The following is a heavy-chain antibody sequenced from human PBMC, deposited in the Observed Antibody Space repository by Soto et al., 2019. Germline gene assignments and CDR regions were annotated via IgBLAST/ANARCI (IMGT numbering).Heavy chain of an antibody. CDR3: ARDSHGSGSYYPYYYYGMDV. J-gene: IGHJ6*02. V-gene: IGHV3-64*04. D-gene: IGHD3-10*01. CDR1: GFTFSNCA. CDR2: ISSNGGST. Sequence: GGSLRLSCSASGFTFSNCAMHWVRQAPGKGLEYVSAISSNGGSTYYADSVKGRFTISRDNAKNSLYLQMNSLRAEDTAVYYCARDSHGSGSYYPYYYYGMDVWGQGTTVTVSS.